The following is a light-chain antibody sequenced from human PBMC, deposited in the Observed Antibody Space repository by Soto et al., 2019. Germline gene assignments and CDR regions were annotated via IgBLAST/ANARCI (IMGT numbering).Light chain of an antibody. CDR3: QQYSVHWT. CDR1: QSVSTR. V-gene: IGKV1-5*02. CDR2: DAS. J-gene: IGKJ1*01. Sequence: DLQMTQSPSSLSASVGDRLTIICRASQSVSTRLAWSQPKPGKAPKVLIYDASSWAGGVPSRFTGSGAGTEFTLTINSLQPDDFATYYCQQYSVHWTFGQGTKVDIK.